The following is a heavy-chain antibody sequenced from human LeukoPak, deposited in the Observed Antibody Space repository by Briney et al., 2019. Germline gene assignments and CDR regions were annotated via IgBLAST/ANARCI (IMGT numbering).Heavy chain of an antibody. CDR3: ARQDSFDI. CDR2: IYTGGNT. Sequence: PGGSLRLSCAASGFTVSRNFMNWVRQAPGKGLEWVSDIYTGGNTYYADSVKGRFTIYRDNSKNTLYLQMNSLRVEDTAVYYCARQDSFDIWGQGTMVTVSS. V-gene: IGHV3-66*02. J-gene: IGHJ3*02. CDR1: GFTVSRNF.